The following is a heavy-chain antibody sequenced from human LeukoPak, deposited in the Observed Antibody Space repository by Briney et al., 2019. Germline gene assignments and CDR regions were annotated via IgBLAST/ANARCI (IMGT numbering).Heavy chain of an antibody. J-gene: IGHJ4*02. CDR3: ASDDYYGSGSYHY. V-gene: IGHV4-61*01. CDR1: GGSVSSGSYY. CDR2: IYYSGST. Sequence: SETLSLTCTVSGGSVSSGSYYWSWIRQPPGKGLEWIGYIYYSGSTNCNPSLKSRVTISVDTSKNQFSLKLSSVTAADTAVYYCASDDYYGSGSYHYWGQGTLVTVSS. D-gene: IGHD3-10*01.